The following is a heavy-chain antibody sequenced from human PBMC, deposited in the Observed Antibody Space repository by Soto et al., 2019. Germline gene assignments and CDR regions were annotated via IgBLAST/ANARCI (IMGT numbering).Heavy chain of an antibody. V-gene: IGHV3-9*01. CDR1: GFTFDDYA. D-gene: IGHD2-21*02. Sequence: GGSLRLSCAASGFTFDDYAMHWVRQAPGKGVEWVSGISWNSGSIGYADSVKGRFTISRDNAKNSLYLQMNSLRAEDTALYYCAKGREVVTAINFDYWGQGTLVTVSS. CDR2: ISWNSGSI. CDR3: AKGREVVTAINFDY. J-gene: IGHJ4*02.